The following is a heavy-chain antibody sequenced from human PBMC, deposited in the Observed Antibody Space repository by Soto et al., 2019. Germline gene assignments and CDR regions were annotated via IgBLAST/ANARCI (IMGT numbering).Heavy chain of an antibody. V-gene: IGHV4-34*01. CDR2: INHSGST. CDR1: GGSFSGYY. CDR3: ARGRGKVGSWSHYYYYGMDV. Sequence: KPSETLSLTCAVYGGSFSGYYWSWIRQPPGKGLEWIGEINHSGSTNYNPSLKSRVTISVDTSKNQFSLKLSSVTAADTAVYYCARGRGKVGSWSHYYYYGMDVWGQGTTVTVSS. J-gene: IGHJ6*02. D-gene: IGHD6-13*01.